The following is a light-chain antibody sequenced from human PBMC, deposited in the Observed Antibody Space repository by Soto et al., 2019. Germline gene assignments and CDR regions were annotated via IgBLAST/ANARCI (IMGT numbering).Light chain of an antibody. Sequence: QSALTQPPSASGSPGQSVTISCTGTSSDVGAYNFVSWFQQHPGKAPKLMIYDVSKQPSGVPDRFSGSKSDNTASLTVYGLPAEDEGYYYCFSYAGSDKLVFGGGTKLTVL. CDR2: DVS. CDR1: SSDVGAYNF. CDR3: FSYAGSDKLV. J-gene: IGLJ2*01. V-gene: IGLV2-8*01.